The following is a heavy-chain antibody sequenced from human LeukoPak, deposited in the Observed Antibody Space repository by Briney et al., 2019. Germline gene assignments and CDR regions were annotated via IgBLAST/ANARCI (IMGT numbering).Heavy chain of an antibody. CDR2: IKQDGSEK. Sequence: QPGGSLRLSGAASGFTFSIYWMSWVRQAPGKGLEWVANIKQDGSEKYYVDSVKGRFTISRDNAKNSLYLQMNSLRAEDTAVYYCARVRDWSYYFDYWGQGTLVTVSS. J-gene: IGHJ4*02. CDR1: GFTFSIYW. CDR3: ARVRDWSYYFDY. V-gene: IGHV3-7*01. D-gene: IGHD1-26*01.